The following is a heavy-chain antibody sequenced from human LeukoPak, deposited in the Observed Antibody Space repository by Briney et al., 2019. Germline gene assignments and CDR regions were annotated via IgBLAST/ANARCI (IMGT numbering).Heavy chain of an antibody. CDR2: IWCDGSNK. J-gene: IGHJ6*02. V-gene: IGHV3-33*01. D-gene: IGHD2-2*01. Sequence: GGSLRLSCAASGFTFSSYGMHWVRQAPGKGLEWVAVIWCDGSNKYYADSVKGRSTISRDNSKNTLYLQMNSLRAEDTDVYYCARERYCSSTSCSPIMDVWGQGTTVTVSS. CDR3: ARERYCSSTSCSPIMDV. CDR1: GFTFSSYG.